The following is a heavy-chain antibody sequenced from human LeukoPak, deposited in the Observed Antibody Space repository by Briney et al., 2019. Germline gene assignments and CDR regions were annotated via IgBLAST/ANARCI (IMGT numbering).Heavy chain of an antibody. J-gene: IGHJ6*02. V-gene: IGHV4-59*01. D-gene: IGHD4-17*01. CDR3: ARLRAYDYGDYYYYGMDV. CDR2: IYYSGST. CDR1: GGSISSYY. Sequence: SETLSLTCTASGGSISSYYWSWIRQPPGKGLEWIGYIYYSGSTNYNPSLKSRVTISVDTSKNQFSLKLSSVTAADTAVYYCARLRAYDYGDYYYYGMDVWGQGTTVTVSS.